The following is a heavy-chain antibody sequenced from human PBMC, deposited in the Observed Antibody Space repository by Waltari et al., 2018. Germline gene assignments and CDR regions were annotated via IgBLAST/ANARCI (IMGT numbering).Heavy chain of an antibody. D-gene: IGHD4-17*01. V-gene: IGHV3-7*01. CDR3: ARAVGDYRAFDF. CDR2: IEEVGRKK. CDR1: GFTFSDYW. J-gene: IGHJ4*02. Sequence: EVQLVESGGGLVQPGGSLRLSCEASGFTFSDYWMNWVRQAPGKGLEWVANIEEVGRKKQDVDSVEGRFTISRDNAKNALYLQMDSLRADDTAVYYCARAVGDYRAFDFWGQGALVTVSS.